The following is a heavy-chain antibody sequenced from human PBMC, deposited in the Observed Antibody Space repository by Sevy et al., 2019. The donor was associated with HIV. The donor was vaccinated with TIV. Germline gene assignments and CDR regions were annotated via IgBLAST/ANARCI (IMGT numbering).Heavy chain of an antibody. J-gene: IGHJ5*02. CDR2: IYYSGST. Sequence: SETLSLTCTVSGGSISSGDYYWSWIRQPPGKGLEWIGYIYYSGSTYYNPSLKSRVTISVDTSKNQFSLKLSSVTAADTAVYYCAIDYYDSNGYSPWGQGTLVTVSS. CDR1: GGSISSGDYY. D-gene: IGHD3-22*01. CDR3: AIDYYDSNGYSP. V-gene: IGHV4-30-4*01.